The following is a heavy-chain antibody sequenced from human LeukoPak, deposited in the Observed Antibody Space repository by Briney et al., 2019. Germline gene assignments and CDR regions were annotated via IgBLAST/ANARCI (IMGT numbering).Heavy chain of an antibody. D-gene: IGHD3-22*01. Sequence: PWGSLRLSCAASGFIFSSYAMHWVRQAPGKGLEWVAVVWYDGSKTYSADSVKGRITISRDDSKNTLYLQMNSLRAEDTAVYYCARGVDYYDSGGTIYYWGQGTLVTVSS. CDR1: GFIFSSYA. CDR2: VWYDGSKT. CDR3: ARGVDYYDSGGTIYY. J-gene: IGHJ4*02. V-gene: IGHV3-33*08.